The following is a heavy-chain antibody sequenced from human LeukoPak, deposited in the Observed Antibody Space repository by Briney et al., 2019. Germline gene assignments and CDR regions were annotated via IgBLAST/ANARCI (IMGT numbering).Heavy chain of an antibody. CDR2: ISSSSSYI. CDR1: GFTFDDYG. CDR3: ARDPSGWYYFDY. V-gene: IGHV3-21*01. Sequence: GGSLRLSCAVSGFTFDDYGTAWVRQGPGKGLEWVSSISSSSSYIYYADSVKGRFTISRDNAKNSLYLQMNSLRAEDTAVYYCARDPSGWYYFDYWGQGTLVTVSS. J-gene: IGHJ4*02. D-gene: IGHD6-19*01.